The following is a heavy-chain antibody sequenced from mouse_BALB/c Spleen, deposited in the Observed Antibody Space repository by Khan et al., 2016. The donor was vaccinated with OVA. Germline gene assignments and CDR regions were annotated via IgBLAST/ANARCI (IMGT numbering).Heavy chain of an antibody. V-gene: IGHV2-3*01. Sequence: VQLQQPGPGLVAPSQCLSITCTVSGFSLTTYGVNWVRQPPGKGLEWLGVIWGDGSTNYHSALISRLSISKDNSKSQVFLKLNSLQTDDTATYYCAKFTPDYYSMDYWGQGTSVTVSS. CDR2: IWGDGST. J-gene: IGHJ4*01. CDR1: GFSLTTYG. CDR3: AKFTPDYYSMDY. D-gene: IGHD1-1*01.